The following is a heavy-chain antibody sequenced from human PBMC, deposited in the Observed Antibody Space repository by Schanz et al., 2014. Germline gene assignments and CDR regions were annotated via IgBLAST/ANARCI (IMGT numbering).Heavy chain of an antibody. CDR3: ARDRRCFDHDDLYYIDS. Sequence: QIQLVQSGPEVKKPGATVKVSCKASGYTFTSYGISWVRQAPGQGLEWMGWISAYNGNTQYPQKLQGRVTMTTDTSTSTAYMALTALRSDDTAVYYCARDRRCFDHDDLYYIDSWGEGTLVTVSS. V-gene: IGHV1-18*01. CDR1: GYTFTSYG. D-gene: IGHD1-1*01. CDR2: ISAYNGNT. J-gene: IGHJ4*02.